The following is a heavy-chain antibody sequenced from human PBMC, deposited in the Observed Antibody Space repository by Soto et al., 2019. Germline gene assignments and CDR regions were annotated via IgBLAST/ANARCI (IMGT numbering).Heavy chain of an antibody. Sequence: ASVKVSCKASGYTFTSYDIHWVRQATGQGLEWMGWMNPNTGNSGYAQKFQGRVTMTSDTSISTAHMELSSLRSDDTAVYYCARRAETNGWNGFGADKYHFDFWGQGTLVTVSS. CDR2: MNPNTGNS. CDR3: ARRAETNGWNGFGADKYHFDF. CDR1: GYTFTSYD. V-gene: IGHV1-8*01. J-gene: IGHJ4*02. D-gene: IGHD1-1*01.